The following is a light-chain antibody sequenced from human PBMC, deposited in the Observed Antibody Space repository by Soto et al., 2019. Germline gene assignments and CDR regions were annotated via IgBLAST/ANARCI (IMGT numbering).Light chain of an antibody. CDR1: QSVSSN. J-gene: IGKJ5*01. Sequence: EIVMTQSPATLAVAPGERSTLSCRAGQSVSSNLAWYQQKPGQAPRLLIYGASTRATGIPARFSGSGSGTEFTLTISSLQSQDFATYYCQQLNSYPITFGQGTRLEI. CDR3: QQLNSYPIT. V-gene: IGKV3-15*01. CDR2: GAS.